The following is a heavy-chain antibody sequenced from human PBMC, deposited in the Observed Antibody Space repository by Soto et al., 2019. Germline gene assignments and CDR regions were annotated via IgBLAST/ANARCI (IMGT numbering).Heavy chain of an antibody. V-gene: IGHV1-2*02. Sequence: QLHLVQSGAVVKKPGASVTVSCSASGYPVTAYYMHWVRQAPGRGLEWMGGINPATGAAKYTQTFQGRVTMTRDPATSKVFMELGRLTSEDTAVFFWAGGGGVGVAGSAAFDMWGQGTLVTVSS. CDR2: INPATGAA. D-gene: IGHD3-3*01. CDR1: GYPVTAYY. J-gene: IGHJ3*02. CDR3: AGGGGVGVAGSAAFDM.